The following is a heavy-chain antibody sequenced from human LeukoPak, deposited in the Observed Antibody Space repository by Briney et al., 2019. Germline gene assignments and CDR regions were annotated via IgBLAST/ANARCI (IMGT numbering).Heavy chain of an antibody. CDR2: ISSSSSYI. CDR3: AREGSVTSGWYYFDY. J-gene: IGHJ4*02. Sequence: GGSLRLSCAASGFTFSSYSMNWVRQAPGKGLEWVSSISSSSSYIYYADSVKGRFTISRDNAKNSLYLQMNSLRAEDTAVYYCAREGSVTSGWYYFDYWGQGTLVTVSS. V-gene: IGHV3-21*01. D-gene: IGHD6-19*01. CDR1: GFTFSSYS.